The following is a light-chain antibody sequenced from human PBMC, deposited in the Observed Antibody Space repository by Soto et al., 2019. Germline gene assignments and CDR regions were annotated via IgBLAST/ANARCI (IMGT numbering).Light chain of an antibody. CDR1: QNIGKF. V-gene: IGKV1-39*01. J-gene: IGKJ4*01. CDR2: ATS. CDR3: QQSLSSPLT. Sequence: DIQMTQSPSSLSASVGDRVTITCRPSQNIGKFLNWYQQKPGKAPTALIHATSTLQSGVSSRFSGSGSDTEFTLTITSLQPEDFATXXXQQSLSSPLTFGGGTKVDIK.